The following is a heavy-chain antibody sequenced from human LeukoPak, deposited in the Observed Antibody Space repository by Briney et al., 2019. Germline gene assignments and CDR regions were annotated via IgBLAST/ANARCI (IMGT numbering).Heavy chain of an antibody. D-gene: IGHD3-10*01. Sequence: PGESLRLSCVASGFTFSNNWMNWVRQAPGKGLEYVSAISSNGGSTYYADSVKGRFTISRDNSKSTLYLQMSSLRAEDTAVYYCGVSYFYAFDIWGQGKMVTVFS. V-gene: IGHV3-64D*09. CDR2: ISSNGGST. CDR3: GVSYFYAFDI. CDR1: GFTFSNNW. J-gene: IGHJ3*02.